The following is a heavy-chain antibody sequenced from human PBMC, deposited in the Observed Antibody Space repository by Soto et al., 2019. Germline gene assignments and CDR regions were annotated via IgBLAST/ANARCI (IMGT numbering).Heavy chain of an antibody. V-gene: IGHV3-21*01. CDR3: ARDTPVGSGVDY. D-gene: IGHD3-10*01. CDR1: GFTFSNYA. Sequence: GGSLRLSCAASGFTFSNYAMSWVRQAPGKGPEWVSAISSSSSYIYYADSVQGRFTISSDNAQNSLKLQVHSRRAEDTAVYYCARDTPVGSGVDYWGQGTLVTVSS. J-gene: IGHJ4*02. CDR2: ISSSSSYI.